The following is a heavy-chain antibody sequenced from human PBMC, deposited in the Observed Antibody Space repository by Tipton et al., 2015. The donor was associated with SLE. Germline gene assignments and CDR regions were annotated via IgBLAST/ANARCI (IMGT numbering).Heavy chain of an antibody. Sequence: TPSLTCAVYGGSFSGYYWSWIRQPPGKGLEWTGEINHSGSTNYNPSLKSRVTISIDTSKNQFSLKLSSVTAADTAVYYCARVGETGNVLDIWGQGTMVTVSS. V-gene: IGHV4-34*01. CDR1: GGSFSGYY. CDR3: ARVGETGNVLDI. CDR2: INHSGST. J-gene: IGHJ3*02. D-gene: IGHD1-14*01.